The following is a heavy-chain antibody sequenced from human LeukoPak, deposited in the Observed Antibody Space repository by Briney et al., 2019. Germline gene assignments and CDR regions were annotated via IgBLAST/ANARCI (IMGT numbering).Heavy chain of an antibody. V-gene: IGHV4-38-2*02. Sequence: SETLSLTCNVSGYSISSGFYWGWIRQPPGKGLEWIGSLYHSGTTYYNPSLKSRVTFSIDTSKNQFSLKLSSVTAADTAVYYCARDLNLRRFDYWGQGALVTVSS. CDR3: ARDLNLRRFDY. CDR1: GYSISSGFY. D-gene: IGHD1-14*01. J-gene: IGHJ4*02. CDR2: LYHSGTT.